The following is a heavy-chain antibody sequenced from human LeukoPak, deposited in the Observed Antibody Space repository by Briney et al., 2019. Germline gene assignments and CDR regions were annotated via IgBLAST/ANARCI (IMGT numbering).Heavy chain of an antibody. CDR3: ARAQAQAYGSGSYYIPVISGSDY. J-gene: IGHJ4*02. D-gene: IGHD3-10*01. CDR2: INPNSGGT. V-gene: IGHV1-2*02. Sequence: ASVKVSCKASGYTFTGYYMHWVRQAPGQGLEWMGWINPNSGGTSYAQKFQGRVTMTRDTSTSTVYMELSSLRSEDTAVYYCARAQAQAYGSGSYYIPVISGSDYWGQGTLVTVSS. CDR1: GYTFTGYY.